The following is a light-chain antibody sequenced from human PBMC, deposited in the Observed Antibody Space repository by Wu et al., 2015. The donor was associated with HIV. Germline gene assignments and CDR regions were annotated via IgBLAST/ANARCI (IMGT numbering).Light chain of an antibody. Sequence: IRITQSPSSLSASTGDRVTITCRANESISASLAWYQQKPGAAPKLLIYAASTLESGVPSRFSGTGSGTEFTLTIGCLQSEDFASYFCQQYYHYPRTFGQGTKVEIK. J-gene: IGKJ1*01. CDR3: QQYYHYPRT. V-gene: IGKV1-8*01. CDR1: ESISAS. CDR2: AAS.